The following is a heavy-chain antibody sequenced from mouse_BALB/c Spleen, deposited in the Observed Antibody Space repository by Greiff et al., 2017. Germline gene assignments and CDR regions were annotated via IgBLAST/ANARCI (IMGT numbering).Heavy chain of an antibody. J-gene: IGHJ3*01. D-gene: IGHD3-3*01. CDR1: GYTFTSYW. V-gene: IGHV1S81*02. CDR2: INPSNGRT. Sequence: QVQLQQPGAELVKPGASVKLSCKASGYTFTSYWMPWVKQRPGQGLEWIGEINPSNGRTNYNEKFKSKATLTVDKSSSTAYMQLSSLTSEDSAVYYCARSEGTGFAYWGQGTLVTVSA. CDR3: ARSEGTGFAY.